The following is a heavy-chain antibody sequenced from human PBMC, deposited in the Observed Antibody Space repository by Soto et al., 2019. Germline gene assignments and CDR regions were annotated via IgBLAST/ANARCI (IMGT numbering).Heavy chain of an antibody. Sequence: SETLSLSCSVYGGSFSGYYWSWIRQPPGKGLEWIGEINHSGSTNYNPSLKSRVTISVDTSKNQFSLKVGSVTAADTAVYYCASSSLYGMDVWGQGTTVTVSS. CDR3: ASSSLYGMDV. V-gene: IGHV4-34*01. CDR1: GGSFSGYY. J-gene: IGHJ6*02. CDR2: INHSGST.